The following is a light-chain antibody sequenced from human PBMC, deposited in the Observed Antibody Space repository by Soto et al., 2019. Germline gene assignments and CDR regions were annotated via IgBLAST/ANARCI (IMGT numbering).Light chain of an antibody. CDR2: GAS. CDR1: QSVSSSY. J-gene: IGKJ4*01. CDR3: QQYGSSLLLT. Sequence: EIVLTQSPGTLSSSPGEIATLSCRASQSVSSSYLAWYQQKPGQAPRLLIYGASSRATGIPDRFSGSGSGTDFTLTISRLEPEGFAVYYCQQYGSSLLLTFGGGTKVELK. V-gene: IGKV3-20*01.